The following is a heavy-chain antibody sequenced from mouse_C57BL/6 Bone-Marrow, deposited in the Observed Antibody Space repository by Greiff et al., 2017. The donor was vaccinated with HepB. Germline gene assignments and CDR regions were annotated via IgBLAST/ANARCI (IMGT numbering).Heavy chain of an antibody. CDR1: GFTFSSYG. CDR3: ARRFITTAYYFDY. V-gene: IGHV5-6*01. J-gene: IGHJ2*01. Sequence: EVQLVESGGDLVKPGGSLKLSCAASGFTFSSYGMSWVRQTPDKRLEWVATISSGGSYTYYPDSVKGRFTISRDNAKNTLYLQMSSLKSEDTAMYYCARRFITTAYYFDYWGQGTTLTVSS. D-gene: IGHD1-1*01. CDR2: ISSGGSYT.